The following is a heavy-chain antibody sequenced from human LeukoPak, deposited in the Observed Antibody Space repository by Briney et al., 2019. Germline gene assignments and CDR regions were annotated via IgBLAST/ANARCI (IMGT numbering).Heavy chain of an antibody. V-gene: IGHV3-23*01. Sequence: GGSLRLSCAASGFTFSSYAMSWVRQAPGKGLEWVSAISGSGGSTYYADSVKGRFTISRDNAKNSLYLQMNSLRAEDTAIYYCARDFSSSSGGAVGGQGTLVTVSS. J-gene: IGHJ4*02. CDR3: ARDFSSSSGGAV. CDR2: ISGSGGST. D-gene: IGHD6-6*01. CDR1: GFTFSSYA.